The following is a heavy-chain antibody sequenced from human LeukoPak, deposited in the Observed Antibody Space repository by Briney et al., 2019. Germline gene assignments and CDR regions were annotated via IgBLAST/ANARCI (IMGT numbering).Heavy chain of an antibody. CDR1: LFTLSSYS. V-gene: IGHV3-21*01. CDR2: ISSSSSYI. Sequence: GGSLRLSRAASLFTLSSYSMNWVRRAAGQEGEGVSSISSSSSYIYYADSVKGRITISRDNAKNSLYLQMNSLRAEDTAVYYCARDTSSWAGGSFDYWGQGTLVTVSS. D-gene: IGHD6-13*01. CDR3: ARDTSSWAGGSFDY. J-gene: IGHJ4*02.